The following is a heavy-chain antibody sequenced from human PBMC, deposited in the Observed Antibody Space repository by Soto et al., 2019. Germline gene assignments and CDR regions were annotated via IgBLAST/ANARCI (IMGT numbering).Heavy chain of an antibody. Sequence: ASVKASCKANGYTFRNYAMHWVRQAPGQGLEWMGWINGGNGNTKYSQKFQGRVTITRDTSASTAYMELSSLRSEDTAVYYCARDGPIYDILSARYFYGMDVWGQGTTVTVSS. CDR1: GYTFRNYA. J-gene: IGHJ6*02. V-gene: IGHV1-3*01. CDR2: INGGNGNT. D-gene: IGHD3-9*01. CDR3: ARDGPIYDILSARYFYGMDV.